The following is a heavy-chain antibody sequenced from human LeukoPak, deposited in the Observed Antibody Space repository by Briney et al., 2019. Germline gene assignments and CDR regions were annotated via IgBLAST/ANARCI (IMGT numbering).Heavy chain of an antibody. CDR1: GFIFDNYG. Sequence: PGGSLRLSCAATGFIFDNYGMSWVRQAPGKGLEWVSGINWNGAGTGYADSVKGRFTISRDKAKNSLYLQMNSLRAEDTALYYCARVTVYYDSNGYFDSWGQGALVTVSS. D-gene: IGHD3-22*01. V-gene: IGHV3-20*04. J-gene: IGHJ4*02. CDR2: INWNGAGT. CDR3: ARVTVYYDSNGYFDS.